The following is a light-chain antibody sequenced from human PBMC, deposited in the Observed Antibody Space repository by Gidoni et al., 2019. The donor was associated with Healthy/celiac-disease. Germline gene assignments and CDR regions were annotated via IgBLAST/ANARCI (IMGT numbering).Light chain of an antibody. CDR1: QSVSSY. V-gene: IGKV3-11*01. Sequence: ELVLTQSPATLSLSPGERATLSCRASQSVSSYLAWYQRKPGQAPRLLIYDASNRATGIPARFSGSGSGTDFTLTISSLVPEDFAVYYCRQRNNWPPYTFGQGTKLEIK. CDR2: DAS. CDR3: RQRNNWPPYT. J-gene: IGKJ2*01.